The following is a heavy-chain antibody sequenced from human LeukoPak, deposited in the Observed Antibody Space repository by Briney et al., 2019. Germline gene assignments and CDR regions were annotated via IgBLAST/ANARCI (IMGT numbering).Heavy chain of an antibody. Sequence: GGSLRLSCAASGFTFSTYWMHWVRHAPGKGLVWVSRIKSDGNTNYADSVKGRFTISRDNAKNTLSLQMNSLRPEDTGVYYCARAPSEIGGYYPEYFRHWGQGTLVTVSS. J-gene: IGHJ1*01. D-gene: IGHD3-3*01. CDR3: ARAPSEIGGYYPEYFRH. CDR2: IKSDGNT. V-gene: IGHV3-74*01. CDR1: GFTFSTYW.